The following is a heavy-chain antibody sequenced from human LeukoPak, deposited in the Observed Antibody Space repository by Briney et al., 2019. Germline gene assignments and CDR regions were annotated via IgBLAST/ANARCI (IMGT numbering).Heavy chain of an antibody. Sequence: GGSLRLSCEASGFIFRNYYMNWIRQVPGKGLEWVSYISSSSSTIYYADSVKGRFTISRDSAKNSLYLQMNSLRVEDTAIYYCAKDPVPSYYGSGSADHWGQGTLVTVSS. D-gene: IGHD3-10*01. CDR3: AKDPVPSYYGSGSADH. CDR2: ISSSSSTI. CDR1: GFIFRNYY. J-gene: IGHJ4*02. V-gene: IGHV3-11*04.